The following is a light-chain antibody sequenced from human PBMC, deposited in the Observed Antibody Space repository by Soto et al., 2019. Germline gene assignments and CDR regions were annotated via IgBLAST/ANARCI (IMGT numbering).Light chain of an antibody. CDR1: QSFSSN. Sequence: EIVMTQSPATLSVSPGERATLSCRASQSFSSNLAWYQQRSGQAPRLLIYGASTRATGIPARFSGSGSGTEFTLTISSLQSEDFAVYYWQQYNNWPQTCGQGTKVEIK. V-gene: IGKV3-15*01. CDR2: GAS. CDR3: QQYNNWPQT. J-gene: IGKJ1*01.